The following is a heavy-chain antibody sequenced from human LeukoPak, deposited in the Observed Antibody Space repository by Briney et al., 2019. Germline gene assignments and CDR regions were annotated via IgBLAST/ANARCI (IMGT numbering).Heavy chain of an antibody. D-gene: IGHD5-12*01. J-gene: IGHJ4*02. CDR1: GFICSSVV. Sequence: GGSLRLSCAVSGFICSSVVIYWVRQGPGKGLEWAAIISCDGDNKYYADSVKGRFTISRDNSKNTLYLQMNSLRAEDTAVYYCARESRTPLSGYLRYWGQGTLVTVSS. V-gene: IGHV3-30*14. CDR2: ISCDGDNK. CDR3: ARESRTPLSGYLRY.